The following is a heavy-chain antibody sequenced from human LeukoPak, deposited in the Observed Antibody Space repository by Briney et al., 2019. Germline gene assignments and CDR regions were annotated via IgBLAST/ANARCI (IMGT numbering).Heavy chain of an antibody. Sequence: SETLSLTCAVYGGSFSGYYWSWIRQPPGKGLEWIGEINHSGSTNYNPSLKSRVTISVDTSKNQFSLKLSSVTAADTAVYYCARDLGRYDYWGQGTLVTVSS. CDR3: ARDLGRYDY. V-gene: IGHV4-34*01. J-gene: IGHJ4*02. CDR2: INHSGST. CDR1: GGSFSGYY. D-gene: IGHD3-16*01.